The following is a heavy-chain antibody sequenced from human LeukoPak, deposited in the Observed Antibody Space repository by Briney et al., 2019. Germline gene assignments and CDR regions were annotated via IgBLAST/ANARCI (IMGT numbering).Heavy chain of an antibody. V-gene: IGHV3-66*02. CDR1: GFTVSSNY. CDR2: LYSGGST. CDR3: TREKERHFDS. J-gene: IGHJ4*02. D-gene: IGHD5-24*01. Sequence: GSLLLSCAASGFTVSSNYMTWVRQAPGKGLEWVSVLYSGGSTYYADSVKGRFTISRDNSKNTLYLQMNSLRAEDTAVYYCTREKERHFDSWGQGTLVTVSS.